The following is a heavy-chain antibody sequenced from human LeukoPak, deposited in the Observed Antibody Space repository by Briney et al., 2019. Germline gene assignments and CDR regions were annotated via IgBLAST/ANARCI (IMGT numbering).Heavy chain of an antibody. D-gene: IGHD4-11*01. V-gene: IGHV3-48*02. CDR3: AGTVTTSYFDY. J-gene: IGHJ4*02. CDR1: GFTFSSYS. Sequence: GGSLRLSCAASGFTFSSYSMNWVRQAPGKGLECVSYISSRGSTVYYADSVKGRFTISRDNAKNSLYLQMISLRDEDTAVYYCAGTVTTSYFDYWGQGTLVTVSS. CDR2: ISSRGSTV.